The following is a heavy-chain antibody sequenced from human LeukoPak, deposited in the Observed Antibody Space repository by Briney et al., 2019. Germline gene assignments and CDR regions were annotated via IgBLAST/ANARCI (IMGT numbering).Heavy chain of an antibody. J-gene: IGHJ6*03. CDR1: GGSIGTTNYY. CDR3: ARQKADYFYYYVDV. V-gene: IGHV4-39*01. Sequence: SETLSLTCTVSGGSIGTTNYYWGWLRQPPGKGLEWIGSIYYSETTYDNPSLESRVTISIETSKNQFSLKLSSVTAADTAVYYCARQKADYFYYYVDVWGKGTTVTVS. D-gene: IGHD3-9*01. CDR2: IYYSETT.